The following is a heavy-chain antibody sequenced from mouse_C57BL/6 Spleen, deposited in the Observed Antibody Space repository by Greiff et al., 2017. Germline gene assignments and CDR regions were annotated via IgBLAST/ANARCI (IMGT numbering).Heavy chain of an antibody. D-gene: IGHD1-1*01. CDR2: IYPGGGYT. J-gene: IGHJ4*01. Sequence: VQLVESGAELVRPGTSVKMSCKASGYTFTNYWIGWAKQRPGHGLEWIGDIYPGGGYTNYNEKFKGKATLTADKSSSTAYMQFSSLTSEDSAIYYCARYYGSSFYAMDYWGQGTSVTVSS. CDR3: ARYYGSSFYAMDY. CDR1: GYTFTNYW. V-gene: IGHV1-63*01.